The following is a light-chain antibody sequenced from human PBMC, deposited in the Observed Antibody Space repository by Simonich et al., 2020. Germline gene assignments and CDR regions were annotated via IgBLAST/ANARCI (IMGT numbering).Light chain of an antibody. CDR2: EDN. Sequence: NFMLTQPHSVSESPGKTVTISCTRSSGSIASNYVQWYQQRPGSPPTTVFYEDNQTPSGVPARFSGSIDSSSNSASLSISGLKTEDEADYYCQSYDSSNHWVFGGGTKLTVL. V-gene: IGLV6-57*01. J-gene: IGLJ3*02. CDR1: SGSIASNY. CDR3: QSYDSSNHWV.